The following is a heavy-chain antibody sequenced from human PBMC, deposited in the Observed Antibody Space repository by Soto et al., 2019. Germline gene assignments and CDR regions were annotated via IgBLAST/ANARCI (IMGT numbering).Heavy chain of an antibody. Sequence: GGSLRLSCAASGFTFSDYYMSWIRQAPGKGLEWVSYISSSGSTIYYADSVKGRFTISRDNAKNSLYLQMNSLRAEDTAVYYCARDSPPECSSTSCYAVPRFYYYYMDVWGKGTTVTVSS. D-gene: IGHD2-2*01. CDR3: ARDSPPECSSTSCYAVPRFYYYYMDV. J-gene: IGHJ6*03. V-gene: IGHV3-11*01. CDR1: GFTFSDYY. CDR2: ISSSGSTI.